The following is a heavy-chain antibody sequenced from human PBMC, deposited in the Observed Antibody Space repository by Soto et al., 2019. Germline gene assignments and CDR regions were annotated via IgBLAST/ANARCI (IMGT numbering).Heavy chain of an antibody. J-gene: IGHJ4*02. V-gene: IGHV3-23*01. CDR3: AKRGGYDYVWKSYRPDY. CDR2: VRRSGRDT. CDR1: GLTFSSFA. Sequence: GGSLRLSCVASGLTFSSFAITWVRLAPGQGLEWDSTVRRSGRDTYYESSVIGSFTISRDKSKKTLYLQMERLRVEDTAVYYCAKRGGYDYVWKSYRPDYWGQGTLVTVSS. D-gene: IGHD3-16*02.